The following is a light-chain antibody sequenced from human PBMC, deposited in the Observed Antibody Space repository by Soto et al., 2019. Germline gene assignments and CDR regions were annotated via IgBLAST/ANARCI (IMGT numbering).Light chain of an antibody. CDR1: SSDVGFYNY. CDR2: EVT. Sequence: QSVLTQPASVSGSPGQSITISCTGTSSDVGFYNYVSWYQQHPGKAPKLMIYEVTHRPSGVSYRFSGSKSGNTASLTISGLQSEDEADYYCNSYTTSDTWVFGGGTKVTVL. J-gene: IGLJ3*02. CDR3: NSYTTSDTWV. V-gene: IGLV2-14*01.